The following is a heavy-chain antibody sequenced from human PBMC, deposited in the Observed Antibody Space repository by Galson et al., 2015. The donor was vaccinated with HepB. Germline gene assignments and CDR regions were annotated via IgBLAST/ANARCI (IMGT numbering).Heavy chain of an antibody. D-gene: IGHD2-8*01. CDR3: ARLLPMVYAFDI. V-gene: IGHV3-74*01. Sequence: SLRLSCAASGFTFSSYWMHWVRQAPGQGLVWVSRINRDGSSTSYADSVKGRFTISRDNAKNTLYLQMNSLRAEDTAVYYCARLLPMVYAFDIWGQGTMVTVSS. J-gene: IGHJ3*02. CDR1: GFTFSSYW. CDR2: INRDGSST.